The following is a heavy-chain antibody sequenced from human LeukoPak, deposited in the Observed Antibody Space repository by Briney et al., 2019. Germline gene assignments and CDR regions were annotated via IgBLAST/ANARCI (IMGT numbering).Heavy chain of an antibody. V-gene: IGHV3-72*01. CDR3: ARSPVGTTPFDY. D-gene: IGHD1-26*01. CDR2: TRNKANRYST. J-gene: IGHJ4*02. CDR1: GFTFSSYA. Sequence: GGSLRLSCAASGFTFSSYAVSWVRQAPGKGLEWVGRTRNKANRYSTEYAASVKGRFTISRDDSKNSLYLQMNSLKTEDTAVYYCARSPVGTTPFDYWGQGTLVTVSS.